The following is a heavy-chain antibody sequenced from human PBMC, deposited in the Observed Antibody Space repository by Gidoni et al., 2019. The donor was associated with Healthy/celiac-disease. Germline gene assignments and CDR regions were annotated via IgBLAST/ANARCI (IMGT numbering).Heavy chain of an antibody. CDR3: ARETNSYDYVWGSYRSHYFDY. D-gene: IGHD3-16*02. Sequence: QVQLVQSGAEVKKPGASVKVSCKASGYTFTSYGISWVRQAPGQGLEWMGWISAYNGNTNYAQKLQGRVTMTTDTSTSTAYMELRSLRSDDTAVYYCARETNSYDYVWGSYRSHYFDYWGQGTLVTVSS. CDR1: GYTFTSYG. CDR2: ISAYNGNT. V-gene: IGHV1-18*01. J-gene: IGHJ4*02.